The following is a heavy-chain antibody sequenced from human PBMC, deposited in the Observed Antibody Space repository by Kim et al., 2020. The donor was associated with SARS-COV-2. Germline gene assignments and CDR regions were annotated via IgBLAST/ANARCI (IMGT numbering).Heavy chain of an antibody. Sequence: GGSLRLSCAASGFTFSSYAMHWVRQAPGKGLEYVSAISSNGGSTYYANSVKGRFTISRDNSKNTLYLQMGSLRAEDMAVYYCARDQVGYGGNSHYYYYYMDVWGKGTTVTVSS. CDR1: GFTFSSYA. D-gene: IGHD4-17*01. CDR2: ISSNGGST. CDR3: ARDQVGYGGNSHYYYYYMDV. J-gene: IGHJ6*03. V-gene: IGHV3-64*01.